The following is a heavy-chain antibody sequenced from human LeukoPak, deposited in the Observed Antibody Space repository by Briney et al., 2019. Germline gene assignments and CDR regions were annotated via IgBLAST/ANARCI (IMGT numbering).Heavy chain of an antibody. CDR3: ARELGATIDY. D-gene: IGHD1-26*01. J-gene: IGHJ4*02. V-gene: IGHV3-53*01. CDR1: GFTFSSYA. Sequence: PGGSLRLSCAASGFTFSSYALSWVRQAPGKGLEWVSFIYSDNTHYSDSVKGRFTISRDNSKNTLYLQMNSLRAEDTAVYYCARELGATIDYWGQGTLVTVSS. CDR2: IYSDNT.